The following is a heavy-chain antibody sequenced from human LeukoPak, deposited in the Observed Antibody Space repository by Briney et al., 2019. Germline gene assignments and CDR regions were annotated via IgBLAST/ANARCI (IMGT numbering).Heavy chain of an antibody. CDR2: IYHSGST. CDR1: GYSISSGYY. D-gene: IGHD6-6*01. V-gene: IGHV4-38-2*02. J-gene: IGHJ6*03. CDR3: ARASIAARDCYYMDV. Sequence: SETLSLTCTVSGYSISSGYYWGWIRQPPGKGLEWIGSIYHSGSTYYNPSLKSRVTISVDTSKNQFSLKLSSVTAADTAVYYCARASIAARDCYYMDVWGKGTTVTVSS.